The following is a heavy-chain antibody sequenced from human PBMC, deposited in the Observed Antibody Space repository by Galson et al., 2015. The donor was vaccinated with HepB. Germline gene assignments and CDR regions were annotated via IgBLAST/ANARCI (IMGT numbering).Heavy chain of an antibody. CDR3: ARAGKGLLEASPHYFDY. Sequence: SVKVSCKASGGTFSSYAISWVRQAPGQGLEWMGGIIPIFGTANYAQKFQGRVTITADESTSTAYMELSSLRSEDTAVYYCARAGKGLLEASPHYFDYWGQGTLVTVSS. CDR1: GGTFSSYA. CDR2: IIPIFGTA. J-gene: IGHJ4*02. V-gene: IGHV1-69*13. D-gene: IGHD5-18*01.